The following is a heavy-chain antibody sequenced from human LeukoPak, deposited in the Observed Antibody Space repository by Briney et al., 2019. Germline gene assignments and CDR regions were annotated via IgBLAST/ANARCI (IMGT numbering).Heavy chain of an antibody. CDR1: GFTYNSHA. D-gene: IGHD5-18*01. V-gene: IGHV3-23*01. Sequence: GGSLRLSCVASGFTYNSHAMSWVRQAPGKGLEWVSGISANGANTYYPDSVRGRFTISRDNSKNTVYLQMSSLSAEDTAIYYCAKDQGFSYYYLDYWGQGILVTVSS. CDR2: ISANGANT. CDR3: AKDQGFSYYYLDY. J-gene: IGHJ4*02.